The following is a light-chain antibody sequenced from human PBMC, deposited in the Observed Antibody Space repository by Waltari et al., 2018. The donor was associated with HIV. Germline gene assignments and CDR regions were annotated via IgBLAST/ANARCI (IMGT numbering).Light chain of an antibody. CDR3: GTWDSSLSAVV. Sequence: QSVLTQPPSVSAAPGQKVTIPCSGSSSNIGNNYVSWYQHHPGTAPNLLIYEKNKRPSGITDRVSGAKSGTSATLGSTGLQTGDEVDYYCGTWDSSLSAVVFGGGTKLTVL. J-gene: IGLJ2*01. V-gene: IGLV1-51*02. CDR2: EKN. CDR1: SSNIGNNY.